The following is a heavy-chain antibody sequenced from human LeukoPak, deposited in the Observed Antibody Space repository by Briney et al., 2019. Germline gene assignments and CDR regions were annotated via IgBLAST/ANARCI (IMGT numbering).Heavy chain of an antibody. Sequence: GASVKVSCKASGYTFNSYYIHWVRQAAGQGLEWMGIINPSGGSTRYPQKFQDRVTMTRDTSTSTVYMELSSLKSDDTAIYYCARGVFGELEKLMFQHWGQGTLVTVSS. CDR2: INPSGGST. CDR3: ARGVFGELEKLMFQH. J-gene: IGHJ1*01. V-gene: IGHV1-46*02. CDR1: GYTFNSYY. D-gene: IGHD3-10*02.